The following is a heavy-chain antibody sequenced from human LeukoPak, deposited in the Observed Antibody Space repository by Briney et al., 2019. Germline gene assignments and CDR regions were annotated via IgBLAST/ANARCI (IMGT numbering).Heavy chain of an antibody. CDR1: GYSISSGYY. CDR2: IYHSGST. D-gene: IGHD5-24*01. J-gene: IGHJ4*02. CDR3: ARMMATMSLYYFDY. V-gene: IGHV4-38-2*02. Sequence: SETLSLTCTVSGYSISSGYYWGWIRQPPGKGLEWIGSIYHSGSTYYNPSLKSRVTISVDTSKNQFSLKLSSVTAADTAVYYCARMMATMSLYYFDYWGQGTLVTVSS.